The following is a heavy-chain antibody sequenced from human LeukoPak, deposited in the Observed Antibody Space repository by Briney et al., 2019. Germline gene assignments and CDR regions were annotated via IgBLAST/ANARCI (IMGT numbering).Heavy chain of an antibody. V-gene: IGHV1-18*01. D-gene: IGHD3-3*01. CDR2: ISAYNGNT. J-gene: IGHJ6*03. CDR3: ARDHDFWSGYYRDHGSYYYYYMDV. Sequence: ASVKVSCKASGYTFTSYGISWVRQAPGQGLEWMGWISAYNGNTNYAQKLQGRVTMTTDTSTSTAYMELRSLRSDDTAVYYCARDHDFWSGYYRDHGSYYYYYMDVWGKGTTVTVSS. CDR1: GYTFTSYG.